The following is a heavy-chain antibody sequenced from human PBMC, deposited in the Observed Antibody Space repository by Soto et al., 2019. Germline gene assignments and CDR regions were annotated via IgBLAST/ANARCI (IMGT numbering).Heavy chain of an antibody. CDR3: ARWGNNKKLDY. CDR2: IWYDGSNK. J-gene: IGHJ4*02. D-gene: IGHD3-16*01. V-gene: IGHV3-33*01. CDR1: GFTFSSNG. Sequence: QVQLEQSGGGVVQPGRSLRLSCAASGFTFSSNGMHWVRQAPGKGLEWVAVIWYDGSNKYYADSVEGRFTISRDNSKNTVYLQMNSLRAEDTAVYYCARWGNNKKLDYWGQGTQVTVSS.